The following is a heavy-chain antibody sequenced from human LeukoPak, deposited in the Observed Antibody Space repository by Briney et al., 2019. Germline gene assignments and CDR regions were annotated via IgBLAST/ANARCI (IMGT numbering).Heavy chain of an antibody. V-gene: IGHV3-23*01. D-gene: IGHD3-22*01. Sequence: GGSLRLSCAASGVTFSSYAMSWVRQAPGKGLEWVSAISGSGGSTYYADSVKGRFTISRDNSKITLYLQMNSLRAEDTAVYYCAKSGAYYYDSSGYYHVPDYWGQGTLVTVSS. J-gene: IGHJ4*02. CDR2: ISGSGGST. CDR3: AKSGAYYYDSSGYYHVPDY. CDR1: GVTFSSYA.